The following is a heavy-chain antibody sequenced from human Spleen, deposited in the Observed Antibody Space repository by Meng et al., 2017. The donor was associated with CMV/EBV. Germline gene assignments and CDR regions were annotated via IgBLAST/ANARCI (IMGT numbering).Heavy chain of an antibody. V-gene: IGHV3-30*02. D-gene: IGHD3-16*01. CDR2: IRYDGNHD. CDR3: AKSMGAYSNNWFDP. J-gene: IGHJ5*02. Sequence: GESLKISCAASGFTFSDYAMHWVRQTPGKGLEWVAFIRYDGNHDSYGDSVKGRFTISRDDSKKTLYLQMNSLRAEDTGVYYCAKSMGAYSNNWFDPWGQGTLVTVSS. CDR1: GFTFSDYA.